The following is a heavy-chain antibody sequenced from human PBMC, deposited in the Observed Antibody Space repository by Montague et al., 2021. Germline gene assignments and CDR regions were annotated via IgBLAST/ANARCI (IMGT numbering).Heavy chain of an antibody. J-gene: IGHJ4*02. CDR1: DGSISEFY. D-gene: IGHD7-27*01. V-gene: IGHV4-59*08. CDR3: ARRLGIRAPFDY. CDR2: IYDSGAT. Sequence: SETLSLTCTVPDGSISEFYWSWIRQSPEKGLAWIGYIYDSGATNYNPSLKSRVTISADTSMNQFSLNLRSVTAADTAVYFCARRLGIRAPFDYWGQGTLVTVSS.